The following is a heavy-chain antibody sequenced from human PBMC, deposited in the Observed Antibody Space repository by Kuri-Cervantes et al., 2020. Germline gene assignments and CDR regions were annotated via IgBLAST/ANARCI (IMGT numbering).Heavy chain of an antibody. J-gene: IGHJ4*02. CDR1: GYTFTSYG. D-gene: IGHD5-24*01. V-gene: IGHV1-18*01. Sequence: ASVKVSCKASGYTFTSYGISWVRQAPGQGLEWMGWISAYNGNTNYAQKLQGRVTMTTDTSTSTAYMELSSLRSEDTAVYYCAKDSRDGYNWFVGYFDYWGQGTLVTVSS. CDR3: AKDSRDGYNWFVGYFDY. CDR2: ISAYNGNT.